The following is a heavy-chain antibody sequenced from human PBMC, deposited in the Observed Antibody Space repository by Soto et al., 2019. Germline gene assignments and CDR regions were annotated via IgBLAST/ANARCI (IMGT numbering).Heavy chain of an antibody. Sequence: QLHLQESGPGLVKPSETLSLTCTVSGGSIGDNYYWGWLRQTPGKGLEWIGNIFRTGDTYFNPSLNSRLTISIDTSKNQFSLKLTSVTAADTAVYYCARLPILQLWRSYVDQWGQGTLVTVSS. CDR3: ARLPILQLWRSYVDQ. CDR1: GGSIGDNYY. V-gene: IGHV4-39*01. CDR2: IFRTGDT. D-gene: IGHD5-18*01. J-gene: IGHJ4*02.